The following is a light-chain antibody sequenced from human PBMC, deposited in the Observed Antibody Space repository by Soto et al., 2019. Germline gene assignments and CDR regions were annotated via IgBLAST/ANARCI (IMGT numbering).Light chain of an antibody. V-gene: IGKV3-11*01. CDR1: QSVASY. J-gene: IGKJ1*01. CDR3: QQRSSWLWT. CDR2: DAS. Sequence: EIVLTQSPATLSLSPGERATLSCRASQSVASYLTWYQQKPGQAPRLLIYDASSRATGIPARFSGSGSGTDFTLTISSLEPEDFAVYYRQQRSSWLWTFGQGTKVDIK.